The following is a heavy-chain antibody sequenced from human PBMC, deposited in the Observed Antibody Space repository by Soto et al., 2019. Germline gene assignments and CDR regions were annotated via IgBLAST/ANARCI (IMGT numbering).Heavy chain of an antibody. D-gene: IGHD1-1*01. CDR1: GGSVGAPDW. J-gene: IGHJ5*01. V-gene: IGHV4-4*02. CDR2: VHISGHS. CDR3: ARVRQGCSANNCYFDP. Sequence: SETLSLTCTLSGGSVGAPDWWNWVRQSPDKGLEWIAEVHISGHSNYNPSLRSRVSVSIDSSKNQFYLNLNSVTAADTAIYYCARVRQGCSANNCYFDPWGQGTQVTVSS.